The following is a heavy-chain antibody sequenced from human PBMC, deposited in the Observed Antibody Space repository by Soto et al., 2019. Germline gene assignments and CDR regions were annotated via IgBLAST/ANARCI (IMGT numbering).Heavy chain of an antibody. CDR1: GGSIISYY. D-gene: IGHD6-13*01. CDR3: ARGLAAAGSWYYYYGMDV. CDR2: IYYSGST. J-gene: IGHJ6*02. Sequence: SETLSLTCTVTGGSIISYYWSWILQPPWKGLEWIGYIYYSGSTNYNPSLKSRVTISVDTSKNQFSLKLSSVTAADTAVYYCARGLAAAGSWYYYYGMDVWGQGTTVTVSS. V-gene: IGHV4-59*01.